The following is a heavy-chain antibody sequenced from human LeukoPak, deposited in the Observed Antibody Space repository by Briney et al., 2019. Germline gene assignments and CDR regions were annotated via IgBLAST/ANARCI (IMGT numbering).Heavy chain of an antibody. D-gene: IGHD3-22*01. CDR1: GGSISGYY. V-gene: IGHV4-59*01. J-gene: IGHJ2*01. CDR3: ARVLSGYYPWYFDL. CDR2: IFYSGST. Sequence: SETLSLTCTVSGGSISGYYWSWIRQPPGKGLEWIGYIFYSGSTDYNPSLKSRVTISVDTPKNQFSLDLSSVTAADPAVYYCARVLSGYYPWYFDLWGRGTLVTVSS.